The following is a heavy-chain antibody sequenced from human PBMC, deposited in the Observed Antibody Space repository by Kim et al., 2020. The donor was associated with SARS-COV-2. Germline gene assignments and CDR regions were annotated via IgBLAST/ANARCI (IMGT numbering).Heavy chain of an antibody. CDR3: ARSVAGTRDRFDP. Sequence: SETLSLTCTVSGGSISSGGYYWSWIRQHPGKGLEWIGYIYYSGSTYYNPSLKRRVTISVDTSKNQFSLKLSSVTAADTAVYYCARSVAGTRDRFDPWGQGTLVTVSS. CDR1: GGSISSGGYY. J-gene: IGHJ5*02. V-gene: IGHV4-31*03. D-gene: IGHD6-19*01. CDR2: IYYSGST.